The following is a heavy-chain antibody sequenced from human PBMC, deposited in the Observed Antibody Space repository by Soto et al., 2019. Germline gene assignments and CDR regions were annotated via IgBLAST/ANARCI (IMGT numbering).Heavy chain of an antibody. J-gene: IGHJ4*02. D-gene: IGHD3-16*01. CDR3: ARDMQGWGGY. V-gene: IGHV1-2*02. CDR1: GYTLTDYY. Sequence: VASVKVSCKASGYTLTDYYLHWVRQAPGQGLEWMGWINPKSGDTNYAQRFQDRVTMTRDTSTSTAYMELSRLRFDDTAVYYCARDMQGWGGYWGQGTLVTVSS. CDR2: INPKSGDT.